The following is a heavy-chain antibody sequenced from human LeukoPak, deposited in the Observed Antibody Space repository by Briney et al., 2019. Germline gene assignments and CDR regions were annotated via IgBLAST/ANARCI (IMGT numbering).Heavy chain of an antibody. V-gene: IGHV3-21*04. CDR1: GFTFSSYS. CDR2: ISSSSSYI. J-gene: IGHJ4*02. Sequence: GGSLRLSCAASGFTFSSYSMNWVRQAPGKGLEWVSSISSSSSYIYYADSVKGRFTISRDNSQYTVYLQINYLRAEDTAIYYCVKDRPTWPIDYWGQGTLVTVSS. CDR3: VKDRPTWPIDY. D-gene: IGHD5-12*01.